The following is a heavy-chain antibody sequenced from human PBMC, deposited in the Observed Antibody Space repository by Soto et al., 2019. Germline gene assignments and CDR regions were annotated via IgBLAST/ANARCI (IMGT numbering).Heavy chain of an antibody. Sequence: ASVKVCCKASGYTFSDYYIHWVRQAPGQGLEWMGWINPNSGGTKYAPKFQGGVTMTRDTSITTAYMELSRLRSGDTAVYYCAREPATAKPEGVDFWGQGTLVTVSS. V-gene: IGHV1-2*02. D-gene: IGHD1-1*01. CDR3: AREPATAKPEGVDF. CDR1: GYTFSDYY. J-gene: IGHJ4*02. CDR2: INPNSGGT.